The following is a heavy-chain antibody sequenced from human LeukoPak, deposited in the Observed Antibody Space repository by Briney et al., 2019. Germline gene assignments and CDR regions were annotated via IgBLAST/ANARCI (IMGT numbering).Heavy chain of an antibody. CDR3: ARATPYDSSGYYYLYYYGMDV. CDR2: ISAYNGNT. Sequence: ASVKVSCKASGYTFASYGISWVRQAPGQGLEWMGWISAYNGNTNYAQKLQGRVTMTTDTSTSTAYMELRSLRSDDTAVYYCARATPYDSSGYYYLYYYGMDVWGQGTTVTVSS. D-gene: IGHD3-22*01. V-gene: IGHV1-18*01. CDR1: GYTFASYG. J-gene: IGHJ6*02.